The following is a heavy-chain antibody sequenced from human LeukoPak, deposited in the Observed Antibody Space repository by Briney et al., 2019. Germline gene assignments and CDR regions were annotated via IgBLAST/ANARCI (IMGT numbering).Heavy chain of an antibody. V-gene: IGHV3-30-3*01. J-gene: IGHJ4*02. CDR3: ARDMQSNSGNVPLPGY. D-gene: IGHD5-12*01. CDR2: ISYDGSNK. CDR1: GFTFSSYA. Sequence: GGPLRLSCAASGFTFSSYAMHWVREAPGKGLVWLAVISYDGSNKYYAASVKGRFTISRDNSQNSLYLQMNSLRAEDTAVYYCARDMQSNSGNVPLPGYWGQGTLVTVSS.